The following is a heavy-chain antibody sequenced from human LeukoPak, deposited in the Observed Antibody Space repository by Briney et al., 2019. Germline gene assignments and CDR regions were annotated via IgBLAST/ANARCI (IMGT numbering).Heavy chain of an antibody. CDR3: ARREDGRYTIDY. Sequence: SETLSLTCTVSGGSISSSGYYWGWVRQPPGKGLEWIGIIYFSGTTYYNPSLKSRVTISVDTSENQFSLKLSSVTAADTAVYYCARREDGRYTIDYWGQGTLVTVSS. CDR2: IYFSGTT. D-gene: IGHD5-24*01. CDR1: GGSISSSGYY. V-gene: IGHV4-39*01. J-gene: IGHJ4*02.